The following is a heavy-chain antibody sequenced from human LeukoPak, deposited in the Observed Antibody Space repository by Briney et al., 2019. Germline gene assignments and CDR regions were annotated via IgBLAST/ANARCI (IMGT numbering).Heavy chain of an antibody. CDR3: ASALAYCGGDCYSGDAFDI. J-gene: IGHJ3*02. CDR1: GYTFTGYY. D-gene: IGHD2-21*02. V-gene: IGHV1-2*02. Sequence: ASVKVSCKASGYTFTGYYMHWVRQAPGQGLEWMGWINPNSGGTNYAQKFQGRVTMTRDTSISTAYIELSRLRSDDTAVYYCASALAYCGGDCYSGDAFDIWGQGTMVTVSS. CDR2: INPNSGGT.